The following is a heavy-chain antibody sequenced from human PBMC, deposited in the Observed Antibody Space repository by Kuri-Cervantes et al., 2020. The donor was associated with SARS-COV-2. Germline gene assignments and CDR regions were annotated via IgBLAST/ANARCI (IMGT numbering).Heavy chain of an antibody. CDR2: ISYDGTIR. CDR3: AKAVRGHCASGSRGTGGMDV. V-gene: IGHV3-30*18. Sequence: GESLKISCVVSGFTFSNYGMHWVRQAPGKGLEWVAVISYDGTIRYNADSVKGRFTISRDNSRNTVDQQINGLRGDDTAVYYCAKAVRGHCASGSRGTGGMDVWGQGATVTVSS. J-gene: IGHJ6*01. CDR1: GFTFSNYG. D-gene: IGHD3-10*01.